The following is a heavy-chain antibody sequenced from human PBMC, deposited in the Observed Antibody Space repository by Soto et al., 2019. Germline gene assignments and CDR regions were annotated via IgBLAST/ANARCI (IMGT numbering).Heavy chain of an antibody. CDR3: ARDFRYCIGSSCYSSGSIFDY. V-gene: IGHV1-2*02. Sequence: QVQLVQSGAEVKKPGASVKVSCKASGYTFTGYYMHWVRQAPGQGLEWMGWINPNSGGTNYAQKFQGRVTMTRDTSISTAYMELSRLRSDDTAVYYCARDFRYCIGSSCYSSGSIFDYWGQGTLVTVSS. J-gene: IGHJ4*02. D-gene: IGHD2-15*01. CDR2: INPNSGGT. CDR1: GYTFTGYY.